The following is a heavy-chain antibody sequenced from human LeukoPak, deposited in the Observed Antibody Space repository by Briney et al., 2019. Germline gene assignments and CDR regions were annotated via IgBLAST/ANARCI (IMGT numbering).Heavy chain of an antibody. CDR3: ARGDLYSSSSSAFDI. CDR1: GGSISSYY. CDR2: IYTSGST. D-gene: IGHD6-6*01. V-gene: IGHV4-4*07. J-gene: IGHJ3*02. Sequence: SETLSLTCTVSGGSISSYYWSWIRQPAGKGLEWIGRIYTSGSTNYNPSLKSRVTMSVDTSKNQFSLKLSSVTAADTAVYYCARGDLYSSSSSAFDIWGQGTMVTVSS.